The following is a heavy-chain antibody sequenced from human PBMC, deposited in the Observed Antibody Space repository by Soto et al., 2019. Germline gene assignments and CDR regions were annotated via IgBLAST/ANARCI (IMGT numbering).Heavy chain of an antibody. CDR3: AGLTRDLYSL. D-gene: IGHD2-8*01. V-gene: IGHV4-59*08. CDR2: IYYSGST. Sequence: PSETLSLTFTVSGGSISSYYWSWIRQPPGKGLEWIGYIYYSGSTNHNPSLKSRVTISVDTSKNQFSLKLSSVTAADTAVYYCAGLTRDLYSLWGRRTPVTVSS. CDR1: GGSISSYY. J-gene: IGHJ2*01.